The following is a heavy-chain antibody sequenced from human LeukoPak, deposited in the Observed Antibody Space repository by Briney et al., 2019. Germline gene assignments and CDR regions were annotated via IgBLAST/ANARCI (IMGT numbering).Heavy chain of an antibody. D-gene: IGHD4-11*01. CDR2: IRNKAGNYIT. CDR1: GFTFSDHY. J-gene: IGHJ4*02. CDR3: ARIGYSEGRFDY. V-gene: IGHV3-72*01. Sequence: GGSLRLSCAASGFTFSDHYMDWVRQAPGKGLEWVGRIRNKAGNYITDYAASVKGRFTVSRDDSKSSLYLQLNSLKTEDTAVHYCARIGYSEGRFDYWGQGTLVTVSS.